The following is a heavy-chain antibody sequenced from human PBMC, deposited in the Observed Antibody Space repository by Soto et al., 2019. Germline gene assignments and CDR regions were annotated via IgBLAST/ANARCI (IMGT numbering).Heavy chain of an antibody. CDR1: GYTFTSYA. V-gene: IGHV1-3*01. D-gene: IGHD1-26*01. CDR2: INAGNGNT. J-gene: IGHJ4*02. CDR3: ARGVGASYYFDY. Sequence: ASVKVSCKASGYTFTSYAMHWVRQAPGQRLEWMGWINAGNGNTKYSQKFQGRVTITRDTSASTAYMELSSLRSEDTAVYYCARGVGASYYFDYWGQGTLVTVSS.